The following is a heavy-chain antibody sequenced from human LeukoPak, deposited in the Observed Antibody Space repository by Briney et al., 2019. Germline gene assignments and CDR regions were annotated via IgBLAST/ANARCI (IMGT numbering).Heavy chain of an antibody. CDR3: ARLVDYYDSSGYWSGRDY. Sequence: GASVKVSCKASGYTFTSYYMHWVRQAPGQGLEWMGIINPSGGSTSYAQKFQGRVTMTRDTSTSTVYMELSSLRSEDTAVYYCARLVDYYDSSGYWSGRDYWGQGTLVTVSS. D-gene: IGHD3-22*01. V-gene: IGHV1-46*01. CDR2: INPSGGST. CDR1: GYTFTSYY. J-gene: IGHJ4*02.